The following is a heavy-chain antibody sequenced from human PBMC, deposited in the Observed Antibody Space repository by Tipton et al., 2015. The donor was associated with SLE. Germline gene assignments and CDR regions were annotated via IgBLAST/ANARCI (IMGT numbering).Heavy chain of an antibody. J-gene: IGHJ2*01. V-gene: IGHV4-39*07. Sequence: TLSLTCTVSGDSISSSSYYWGWIRQPPGKGLEWIGTFYYSGNTYYNPSLKGRLTISLDTPEKQFSLKLSSVTSADTAVYYCAREPLEVREWFDLWGRGTLVTVSS. CDR1: GDSISSSSYY. CDR3: AREPLEVREWFDL. D-gene: IGHD3-3*01. CDR2: FYYSGNT.